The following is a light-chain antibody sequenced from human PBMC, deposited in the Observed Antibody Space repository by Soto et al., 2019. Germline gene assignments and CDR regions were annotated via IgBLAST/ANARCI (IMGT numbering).Light chain of an antibody. CDR3: QQYDSWPRT. J-gene: IGKJ2*01. CDR1: QGVSSD. CDR2: GAS. V-gene: IGKV3-15*01. Sequence: EIVMTQSPATLSVSPGERATLSCRASQGVSSDLAWYQQKPGQAPRLLIYGASIRATGIPARFSGSGSGREFTLTISSLQSEDFAVYYCQQYDSWPRTFGQGTKLEIK.